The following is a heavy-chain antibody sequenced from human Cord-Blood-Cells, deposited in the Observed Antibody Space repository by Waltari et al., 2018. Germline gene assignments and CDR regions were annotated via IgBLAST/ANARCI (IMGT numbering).Heavy chain of an antibody. Sequence: QVQLQESGPGLVKPSQTLSLTCTVSGGSISSGGYYWSWIRQHPGKGLEWIGYIYDSGSTYYNPALKSRVTISVDTSKNQFSLKLSSVTAADTAVYYCARVGGYDFDWYFDLWGRGTLVTVSS. J-gene: IGHJ2*01. V-gene: IGHV4-31*03. CDR1: GGSISSGGYY. CDR2: IYDSGST. CDR3: ARVGGYDFDWYFDL. D-gene: IGHD5-12*01.